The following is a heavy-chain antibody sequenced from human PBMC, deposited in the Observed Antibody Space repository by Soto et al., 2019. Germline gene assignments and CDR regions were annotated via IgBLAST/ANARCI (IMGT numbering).Heavy chain of an antibody. D-gene: IGHD2-15*01. J-gene: IGHJ5*02. CDR3: ARHPVGYCSGGSCYDRWFDP. Sequence: GESLKISCKGSGYSFTSYWIGWVRQMPGKGLEWMGIIYPGDSDTRYSPSFQGQATISADKSISTAYLQWSSLKASDTAMYYCARHPVGYCSGGSCYDRWFDPWGQGTLVTVSS. CDR2: IYPGDSDT. V-gene: IGHV5-51*01. CDR1: GYSFTSYW.